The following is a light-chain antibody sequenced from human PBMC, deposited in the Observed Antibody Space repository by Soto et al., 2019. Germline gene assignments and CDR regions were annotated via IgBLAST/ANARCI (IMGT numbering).Light chain of an antibody. Sequence: ETVLTQSPGTLSLSPGERATLSCRASQSVGSRYLAWYQQKPGQAPRLLIYGASSRATGIPDRFSGSVSGTEFTLTISRLEPEDFAVYYCQQYITSPPMYTFGQGTKLEIK. V-gene: IGKV3-20*01. J-gene: IGKJ2*01. CDR3: QQYITSPPMYT. CDR1: QSVGSRY. CDR2: GAS.